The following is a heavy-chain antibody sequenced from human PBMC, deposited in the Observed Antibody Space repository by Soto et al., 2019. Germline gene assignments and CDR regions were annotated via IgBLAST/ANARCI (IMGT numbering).Heavy chain of an antibody. CDR1: GFTFSGYA. CDR2: ISGSGGGT. CDR3: AKFGMATTKRSPPYYIDY. Sequence: GGSLRLSCAASGFTFSGYAMSWVRQAPGKGLEWVSSISGSGGGTYYADSVKGRFTFSRDNSKNTLYLQMNSLRAEDTAVYYCAKFGMATTKRSPPYYIDYWGQVALVTVSS. V-gene: IGHV3-23*01. D-gene: IGHD1-1*01. J-gene: IGHJ4*02.